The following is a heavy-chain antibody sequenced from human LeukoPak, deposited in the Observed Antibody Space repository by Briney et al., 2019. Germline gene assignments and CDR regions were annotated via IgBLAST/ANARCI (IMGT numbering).Heavy chain of an antibody. CDR1: GFTFDDYA. J-gene: IGHJ4*02. Sequence: GGSLRLSCAASGFTFDDYAVHWVRQAPGKGLEWVSGISWNSGSIGYADSVKGRFTISRDNAKNSLYLQMNSLRAEDTALYYCAKTGPGYSSSSFDYWGQGTLVAVSS. CDR3: AKTGPGYSSSSFDY. CDR2: ISWNSGSI. D-gene: IGHD6-6*01. V-gene: IGHV3-9*01.